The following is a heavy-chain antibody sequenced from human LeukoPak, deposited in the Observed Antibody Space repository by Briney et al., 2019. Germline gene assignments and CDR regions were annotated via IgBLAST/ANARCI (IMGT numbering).Heavy chain of an antibody. D-gene: IGHD3-10*01. CDR1: GYTVTGYD. CDR2: INPNSGGT. V-gene: IGHV1-2*02. J-gene: IGHJ5*02. Sequence: ASVRVSCKASGYTVTGYDMHWVRQAPGQGLEWMGWINPNSGGTNYAQKFQGRVTMTRDTSISTAYMELSRLRSDDTAVYYCARGGPGITMVRGVRSNWFDPWGQGTLVTVSS. CDR3: ARGGPGITMVRGVRSNWFDP.